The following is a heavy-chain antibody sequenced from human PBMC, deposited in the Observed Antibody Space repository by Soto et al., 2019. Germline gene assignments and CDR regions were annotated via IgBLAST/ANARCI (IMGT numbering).Heavy chain of an antibody. CDR2: VYYNENT. CDR1: GASINDFAYY. Sequence: TSETLSLTCSVSGASINDFAYYWGWIRQPPGKGLEWIGTVYYNENTYYNPSLKSRVAISVDTAKNQFSLNLRSVTAADTAIYFCARRERYYGSPGWFDPWGQGTLVTVSS. V-gene: IGHV4-39*01. J-gene: IGHJ5*01. CDR3: ARRERYYGSPGWFDP. D-gene: IGHD3-10*01.